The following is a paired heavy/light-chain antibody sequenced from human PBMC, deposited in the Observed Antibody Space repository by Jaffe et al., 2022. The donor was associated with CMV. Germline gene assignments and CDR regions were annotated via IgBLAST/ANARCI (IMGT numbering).Light chain of an antibody. CDR2: DAS. V-gene: IGKV3-11*01. Sequence: EIVLTQSPATLSLSPGERATLSCRASQSVSSYLAWYQQKPGQAPRLLIYDASNRATGIPARFSGSGSGTDFTLTISSLEPEDFAVYYCQQRKAFGQGTRLEIK. J-gene: IGKJ5*01. CDR1: QSVSSY. CDR3: QQRKA.
Heavy chain of an antibody. Sequence: EVQLLESGGGLVQPGGSLRLSCAASGFTFSSYAMSWVRQAPGKGLEWVSAISGSGGSTYYADSVKGRFTISRDNSKNTLYLQMNSLRAEDTAVYYCAKISVLRFLEWLWPTFDYWGQGTLVTVSS. J-gene: IGHJ4*02. CDR3: AKISVLRFLEWLWPTFDY. D-gene: IGHD3-3*01. CDR2: ISGSGGST. CDR1: GFTFSSYA. V-gene: IGHV3-23*01.